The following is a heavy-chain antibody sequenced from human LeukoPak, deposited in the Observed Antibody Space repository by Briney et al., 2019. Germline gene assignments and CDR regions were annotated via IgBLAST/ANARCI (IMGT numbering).Heavy chain of an antibody. CDR1: GGSISSGGYS. CDR2: IYHSGST. Sequence: PSETLSLTCTVSGGSISSGGYSWRWIRQPPGKGLEWIGYIYHSGSTYYNPSLKSRVTISVDRSKNQFSLKLSSVTAADTAVYYCASRGGGDYGGNYFDYWGQGTLVTVSS. CDR3: ASRGGGDYGGNYFDY. V-gene: IGHV4-30-2*01. D-gene: IGHD4-17*01. J-gene: IGHJ4*02.